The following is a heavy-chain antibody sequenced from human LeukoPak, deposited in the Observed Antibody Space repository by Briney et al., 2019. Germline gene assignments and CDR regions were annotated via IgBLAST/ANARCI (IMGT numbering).Heavy chain of an antibody. V-gene: IGHV1-69*04. J-gene: IGHJ4*02. Sequence: SVKVSCKASGGTFSSYAISWVRQAPGQGLEWMGRIIPILGIANYAQKFQGRVTITADKSTSTAYMELSSLRSEDTAVYYCARDFDDILTGYYRDIYFDYWGQGTLVTVSS. CDR1: GGTFSSYA. CDR3: ARDFDDILTGYYRDIYFDY. CDR2: IIPILGIA. D-gene: IGHD3-9*01.